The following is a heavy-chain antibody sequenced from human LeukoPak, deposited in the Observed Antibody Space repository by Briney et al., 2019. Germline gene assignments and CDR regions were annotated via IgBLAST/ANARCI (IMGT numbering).Heavy chain of an antibody. J-gene: IGHJ4*02. Sequence: ASVKVSCKASGYTFTGYYMHWVRQAPGQGLEWMGWINPNSGGTNYAQKFQGRVTMTRNTSISTAYMELSSLRSEDTAVYYCARGSSGSYFNFDYWGQGTLVTVSS. CDR2: INPNSGGT. D-gene: IGHD3-10*01. CDR1: GYTFTGYY. V-gene: IGHV1-2*02. CDR3: ARGSSGSYFNFDY.